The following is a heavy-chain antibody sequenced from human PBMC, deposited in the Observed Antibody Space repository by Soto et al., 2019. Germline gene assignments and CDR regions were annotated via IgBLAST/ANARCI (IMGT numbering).Heavy chain of an antibody. CDR2: IWYDGSNK. D-gene: IGHD5-12*01. Sequence: PGGSLRLSCAASGFTFSSYGMHWVRQAPGKGLEWVAVIWYDGSNKYYADSVKGRFTISRDNSKNTLYLQMNSLRAEDTAVYYCASSHSGYDSGYYYMDVWGKGTTVTVSS. CDR3: ASSHSGYDSGYYYMDV. J-gene: IGHJ6*03. V-gene: IGHV3-33*01. CDR1: GFTFSSYG.